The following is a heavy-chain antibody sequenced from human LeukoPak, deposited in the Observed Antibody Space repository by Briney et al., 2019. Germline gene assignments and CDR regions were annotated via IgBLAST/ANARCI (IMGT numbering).Heavy chain of an antibody. CDR1: GFTFSNAW. V-gene: IGHV3-15*01. D-gene: IGHD1-1*01. CDR3: TTDGAYNWNDVAWFDP. J-gene: IGHJ5*02. CDR2: IKSKTDGGTT. Sequence: GGSLRLSCAASGFTFSNAWMSWVRQAPGKGLEWVGRIKSKTDGGTTDYAATVKGRFTISRDDSKDTLYLQMNSLKTEDTALYYCTTDGAYNWNDVAWFDPWGHGTLVTVSS.